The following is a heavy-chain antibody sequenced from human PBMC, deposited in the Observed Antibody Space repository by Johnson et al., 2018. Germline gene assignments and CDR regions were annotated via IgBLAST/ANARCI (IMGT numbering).Heavy chain of an antibody. CDR3: AKDYGDYAFGYYYYMYV. CDR2: ISYDGSNK. V-gene: IGHV3-30*18. J-gene: IGHJ6*03. D-gene: IGHD4-17*01. CDR1: GFTFSSYG. Sequence: QERLVESGGGVVQPGRSLGLSCAASGFTFSSYGLHWVRQAPGKGLEWVAVISYDGSNKYYADSVKGRFPISRDNSKNTLYLQMNSLRAEDTAVYYCAKDYGDYAFGYYYYMYVWGKGTTVTVSS.